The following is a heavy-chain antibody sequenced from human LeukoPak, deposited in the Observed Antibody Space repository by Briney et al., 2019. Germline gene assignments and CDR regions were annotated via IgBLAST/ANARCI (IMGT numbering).Heavy chain of an antibody. V-gene: IGHV3-21*01. D-gene: IGHD1-26*01. Sequence: GGSLRLSCTASGFTFNNYNMNWVRQAPGRALEWISSITSGGLYIFYADSVRGRFTISRDNAKNSLYLQMTGLGPEDTAVYYCARDPYSGNYGPYYYYYMDVWGTGTTVTISS. J-gene: IGHJ6*03. CDR2: ITSGGLYI. CDR3: ARDPYSGNYGPYYYYYMDV. CDR1: GFTFNNYN.